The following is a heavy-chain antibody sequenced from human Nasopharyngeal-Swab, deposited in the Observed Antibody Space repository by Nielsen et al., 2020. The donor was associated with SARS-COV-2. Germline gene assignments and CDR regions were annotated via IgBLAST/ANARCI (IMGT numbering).Heavy chain of an antibody. CDR1: GFTFSTYA. V-gene: IGHV3-30-3*01. CDR2: ISYDGSNK. Sequence: GASLQISCAASGFTFSTYAMHWVRQAPGKGLEWVAVISYDGSNKYYADSVKGRFTISRDNSKNTLYLQMNSLRAEDTAVYYCASSWELISWFDPWGQGTLVTVSS. J-gene: IGHJ5*02. D-gene: IGHD1-26*01. CDR3: ASSWELISWFDP.